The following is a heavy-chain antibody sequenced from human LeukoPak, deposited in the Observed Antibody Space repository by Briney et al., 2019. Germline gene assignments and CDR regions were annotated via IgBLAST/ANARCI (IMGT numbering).Heavy chain of an antibody. CDR1: GFTFSSYG. CDR3: ANLDDSHYYDSSGYRERGIDY. Sequence: GGSLRLSXAASGFTFSSYGMHWVRQAPGKGLEWVAFIRYDGSNKYYADSVKGRFTISRDNSKNTLYLQMNSLRAEDTAVYYCANLDDSHYYDSSGYRERGIDYWGQGTLVTVSS. CDR2: IRYDGSNK. V-gene: IGHV3-30*02. D-gene: IGHD3-22*01. J-gene: IGHJ4*02.